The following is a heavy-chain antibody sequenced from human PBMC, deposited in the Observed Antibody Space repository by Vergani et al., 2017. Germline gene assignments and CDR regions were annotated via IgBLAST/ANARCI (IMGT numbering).Heavy chain of an antibody. CDR1: GFTFSSYA. Sequence: EVQLLESGGGLVQPGGSLRLSCAASGFTFSSYAMSCVRQAPGKGLEWVSAISGSGGSTYYADSVKGRFTISRDNSKNTLYLQMNSLRAEDTAVYYCTPLKLGGSYDYWGQGTLVTVSS. CDR2: ISGSGGST. D-gene: IGHD1-26*01. J-gene: IGHJ4*02. V-gene: IGHV3-23*01. CDR3: TPLKLGGSYDY.